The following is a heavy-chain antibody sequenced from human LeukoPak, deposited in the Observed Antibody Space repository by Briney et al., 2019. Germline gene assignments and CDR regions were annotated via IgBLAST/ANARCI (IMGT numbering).Heavy chain of an antibody. D-gene: IGHD3-9*01. CDR1: SGSFSGYY. CDR3: ARGRAYFD. J-gene: IGHJ4*02. V-gene: IGHV4-34*01. Sequence: SETLSLTCAIYSGSFSGYYWSWIRQPPGKGLEWIGEINHSGSTNYNPSLKSRLTISLDTSKNQFSLKLSPVTAADTAVYYCARGRAYFDWGQGTLVTVSS. CDR2: INHSGST.